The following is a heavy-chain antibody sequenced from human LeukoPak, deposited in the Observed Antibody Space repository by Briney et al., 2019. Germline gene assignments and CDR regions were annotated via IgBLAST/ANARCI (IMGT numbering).Heavy chain of an antibody. CDR2: IRYDGSNK. J-gene: IGHJ4*02. D-gene: IGHD5-24*01. CDR1: GFTFSSYG. V-gene: IGHV3-30*02. CDR3: AKERDGYTEYYFDY. Sequence: QTGGSLRLSCAASGFTFSSYGMHWVRQAPGKGLEWVAFIRYDGSNKYYADSVKGRFTISRDNSKNTLYLQMNSLRAEDTAVYYCAKERDGYTEYYFDYWGQGALVTVSS.